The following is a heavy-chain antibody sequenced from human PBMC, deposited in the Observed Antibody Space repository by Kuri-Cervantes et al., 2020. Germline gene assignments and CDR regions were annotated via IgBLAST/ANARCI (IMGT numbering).Heavy chain of an antibody. J-gene: IGHJ6*02. V-gene: IGHV1-69*06. D-gene: IGHD3-22*01. Sequence: SVKVSCKASGGTFSSYAISWVRQAPGQGLEWMGGIIPIFGTANYAQKFQGRVTITADKSTSTAYMELSSLRSEDTAVYYCARVGLGSGYYYGTDIANYYYYYGMDVWGQGTTVTVSS. CDR3: ARVGLGSGYYYGTDIANYYYYYGMDV. CDR1: GGTFSSYA. CDR2: IIPIFGTA.